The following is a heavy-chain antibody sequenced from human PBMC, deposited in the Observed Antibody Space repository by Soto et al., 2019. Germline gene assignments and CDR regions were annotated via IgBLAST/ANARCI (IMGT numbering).Heavy chain of an antibody. J-gene: IGHJ4*02. CDR1: GGSISSYY. V-gene: IGHV4-59*08. CDR2: IYYSGST. Sequence: QVQLQESGPGLVKPSETLSLTCTVSGGSISSYYWSWIRQPPGKGLEWIGYIYYSGSTNYNPSLKSRVTISVDTSKNQFSLKRSSVTAADTAVYYCARHSGVVPAAILTGTTPYFDYWGQGTLVTVSS. D-gene: IGHD2-2*02. CDR3: ARHSGVVPAAILTGTTPYFDY.